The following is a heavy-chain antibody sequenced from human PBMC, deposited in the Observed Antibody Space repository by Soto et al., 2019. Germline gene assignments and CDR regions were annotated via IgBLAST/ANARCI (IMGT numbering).Heavy chain of an antibody. Sequence: SETLSLTCAVYGGSFSGYYWSWIRQPPGKGLEWIGEINHSGSTNYNPSLKSRVTISVDTSKNQFSLKLSSVTAADTAVYYCARFGGSIAASSSYWYFDLWGRGTLVTVSS. CDR3: ARFGGSIAASSSYWYFDL. CDR1: GGSFSGYY. V-gene: IGHV4-34*01. J-gene: IGHJ2*01. D-gene: IGHD6-6*01. CDR2: INHSGST.